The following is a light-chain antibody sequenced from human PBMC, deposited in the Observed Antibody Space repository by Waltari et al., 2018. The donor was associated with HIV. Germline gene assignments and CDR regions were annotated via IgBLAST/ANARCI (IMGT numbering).Light chain of an antibody. V-gene: IGKV1-5*03. CDR3: QQYYSYPDT. J-gene: IGKJ5*01. CDR1: QSSTNW. CDR2: KTS. Sequence: DIQLTESPSTLSASVGERVTNPCRASQSSTNWLAWYQQKPGKAPKLLISKTSSLESGVPSRFSGSGSGTEFTLTIIGLQPDDFATYYCQQYYSYPDTFGQGTRLEIK.